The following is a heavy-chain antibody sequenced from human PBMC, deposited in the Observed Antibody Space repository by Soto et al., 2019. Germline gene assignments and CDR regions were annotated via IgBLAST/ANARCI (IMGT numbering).Heavy chain of an antibody. CDR3: ARVPHREAPYNWNYRPLAYFDY. V-gene: IGHV3-21*01. D-gene: IGHD1-7*01. CDR2: ISSSSSYI. J-gene: IGHJ4*02. Sequence: GGSLRLSCAASGFTFSSYSMNWVRQAPGKGLEWVSSISSSSSYIYYADSVKGRFTISRDNAKNSLYLQMNSLRAEDTAVYYCARVPHREAPYNWNYRPLAYFDYWGQGTLVTVSS. CDR1: GFTFSSYS.